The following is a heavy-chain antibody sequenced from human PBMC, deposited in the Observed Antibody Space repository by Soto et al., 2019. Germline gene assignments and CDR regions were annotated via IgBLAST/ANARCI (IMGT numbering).Heavy chain of an antibody. CDR2: IYSGGST. Sequence: EVQRVETGGGLIQPGGSLRLSCAASGFTVSSNYMSWVRQAPGNGLEWVAVIYSGGSTYYADSVKGRFTISRDNSKNTLYLHMISLRAEDTAVYYCARDSRAFDIWGQGTMVTVSS. CDR1: GFTVSSNY. J-gene: IGHJ3*02. V-gene: IGHV3-53*02. CDR3: ARDSRAFDI.